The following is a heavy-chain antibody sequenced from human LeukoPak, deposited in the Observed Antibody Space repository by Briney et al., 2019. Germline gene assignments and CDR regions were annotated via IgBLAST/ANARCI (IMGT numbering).Heavy chain of an antibody. CDR1: GYSISSGYY. D-gene: IGHD3-3*01. V-gene: IGHV4-38-2*01. Sequence: SETLSLTCAVSGYSISSGYYWGWIRQPPGKGLEWIGSIYHSGSTYYNPSLKSRVTISVDTSKNQFSLKLTSVTAADTAVYYCARRGSGYCIDYWGRGTLVTVSS. CDR2: IYHSGST. J-gene: IGHJ4*02. CDR3: ARRGSGYCIDY.